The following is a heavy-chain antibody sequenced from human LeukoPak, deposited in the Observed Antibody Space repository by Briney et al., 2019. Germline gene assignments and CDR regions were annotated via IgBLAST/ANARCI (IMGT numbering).Heavy chain of an antibody. D-gene: IGHD6-25*01. V-gene: IGHV4-34*01. Sequence: SETLSLTCAVYGGSFSGYNWSWIRQPPGKGLEWIGEINHSGSTNYNPSLKSRVTISVDTSKNQFSLKLSSVTAADTAVYYCARYSHELAASDYWGQGTLVTVSS. CDR1: GGSFSGYN. CDR3: ARYSHELAASDY. J-gene: IGHJ4*02. CDR2: INHSGST.